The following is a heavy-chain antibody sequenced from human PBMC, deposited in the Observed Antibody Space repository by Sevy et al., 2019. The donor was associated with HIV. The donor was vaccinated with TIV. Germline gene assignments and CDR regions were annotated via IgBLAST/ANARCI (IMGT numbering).Heavy chain of an antibody. V-gene: IGHV3-33*01. CDR3: ARDRHGSGSFLDN. D-gene: IGHD3-10*01. J-gene: IGHJ4*02. CDR2: IWYDGGNE. Sequence: GGSLRLSCAASGFNLRNYGMHWVRQAPGKGLEWVALIWYDGGNENYINSVKGRFTISRDNSKNTLYLQMNSLRAEDTAVYYCARDRHGSGSFLDNWGQGTLVTVSS. CDR1: GFNLRNYG.